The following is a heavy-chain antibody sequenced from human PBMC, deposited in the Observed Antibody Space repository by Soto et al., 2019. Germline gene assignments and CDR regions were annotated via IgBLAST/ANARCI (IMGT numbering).Heavy chain of an antibody. Sequence: SQTLSLTCAISGDSVSSNSAAWNWIRQSPSRGLEWLGRTYYRSKWYNDYAVSVKSRITTNPDTSKNQFSLQLNSVTPEDTAVYYCARVGQSSSSRDYGMDVWGQGTTVTVSS. J-gene: IGHJ6*02. CDR3: ARVGQSSSSRDYGMDV. V-gene: IGHV6-1*01. D-gene: IGHD6-6*01. CDR2: TYYRSKWYN. CDR1: GDSVSSNSAA.